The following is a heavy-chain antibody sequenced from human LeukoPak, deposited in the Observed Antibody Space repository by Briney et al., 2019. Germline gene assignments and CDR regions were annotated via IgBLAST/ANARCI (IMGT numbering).Heavy chain of an antibody. CDR2: MSPNSGST. CDR3: ARVAVAGDIDY. CDR1: GYIFTNYD. V-gene: IGHV1-8*01. D-gene: IGHD6-19*01. Sequence: GASVKVSCKASGYIFTNYDINWVRQAPGQGLEWLGWMSPNSGSTGYAQKFQGRVTMTRNTSISTAYMELSSLRSEDTAVYYCARVAVAGDIDYWGQGTLVTVSS. J-gene: IGHJ4*02.